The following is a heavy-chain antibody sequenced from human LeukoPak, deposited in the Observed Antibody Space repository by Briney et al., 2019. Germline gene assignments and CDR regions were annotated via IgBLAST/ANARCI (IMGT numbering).Heavy chain of an antibody. CDR1: GYTFTSYY. J-gene: IGHJ4*02. V-gene: IGHV1-46*01. D-gene: IGHD2-15*01. CDR2: INPSGGST. Sequence: ASVKVSCKASGYTFTSYYMHWVRQAPGQGLEWMGIINPSGGSTSYAQKFQGRVTMTRDMSTSTVYMELSSLRSEDTAVYYCASLGYCSGGSCYSDRLFDYWGQGTLVTVSS. CDR3: ASLGYCSGGSCYSDRLFDY.